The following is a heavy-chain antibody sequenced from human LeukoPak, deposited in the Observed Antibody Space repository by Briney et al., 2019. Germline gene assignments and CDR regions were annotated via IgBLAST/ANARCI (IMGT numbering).Heavy chain of an antibody. D-gene: IGHD3-22*01. CDR3: ARDQGPLYYYDSSQNWFDP. CDR2: VHYTGST. V-gene: IGHV4-39*07. J-gene: IGHJ5*02. CDR1: GGSVSGGIYY. Sequence: SETLSLTCTVSGGSVSGGIYYWGWLRPPPGKGLEWIGNVHYTGSTFYSPSLKSRVTISVDTSKNQFSLRLSSVTAADTAVYYCARDQGPLYYYDSSQNWFDPWGQGTLVTVSS.